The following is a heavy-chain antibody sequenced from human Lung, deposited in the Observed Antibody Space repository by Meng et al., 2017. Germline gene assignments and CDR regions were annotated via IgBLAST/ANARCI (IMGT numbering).Heavy chain of an antibody. Sequence: GESLKISCNGSGYTFTSYWIGWVLQMPGKSLEWMGIIYPGDSDTRYSPSFQGQVTFSGDKSISTAYLQWSSLKASDTGMYYCARRYYYNSGYYFDYWGQGTLVTVSS. J-gene: IGHJ4*02. CDR2: IYPGDSDT. CDR1: GYTFTSYW. D-gene: IGHD3-22*01. V-gene: IGHV5-51*01. CDR3: ARRYYYNSGYYFDY.